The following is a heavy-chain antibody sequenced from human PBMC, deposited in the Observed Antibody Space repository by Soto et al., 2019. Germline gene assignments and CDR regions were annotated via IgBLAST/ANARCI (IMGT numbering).Heavy chain of an antibody. CDR1: GFTFSSYA. D-gene: IGHD4-17*01. CDR3: ARAPSSGDYGDYYYYGMDV. J-gene: IGHJ6*02. Sequence: PGGSLRLSCAASGFTFSSYAMHWVRQAPGKGLEWVAVISYDGSNKYYADSVKGRFTISRDNSKNTLYLQMNSLRAEDTAVYYCARAPSSGDYGDYYYYGMDVWGQGTTVTVSS. V-gene: IGHV3-30-3*01. CDR2: ISYDGSNK.